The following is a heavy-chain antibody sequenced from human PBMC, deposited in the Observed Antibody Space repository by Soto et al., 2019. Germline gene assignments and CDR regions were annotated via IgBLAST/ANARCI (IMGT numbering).Heavy chain of an antibody. J-gene: IGHJ5*02. D-gene: IGHD3-22*01. CDR1: GGSISSGGYY. Sequence: KPSETLSLTCTVSGGSISSGGYYWSWIRQHPGKGLEWIGYIYYSGSTYYNPSLKSRVTISVDTSKNQFSLKLSSVTAADTAVYYCAREKTRHDSSGYYSDWFDPWGQGTLVTVSS. V-gene: IGHV4-31*03. CDR2: IYYSGST. CDR3: AREKTRHDSSGYYSDWFDP.